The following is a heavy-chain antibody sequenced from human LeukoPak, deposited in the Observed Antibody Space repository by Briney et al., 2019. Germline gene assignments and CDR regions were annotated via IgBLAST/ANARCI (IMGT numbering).Heavy chain of an antibody. CDR2: TNQSGST. CDR1: GGSFSGYY. D-gene: IGHD3-10*01. V-gene: IGHV4-34*01. CDR3: ARRRRGVTGFDY. J-gene: IGHJ4*02. Sequence: PSETLSLTCAVYGGSFSGYYWSWIRQPPGKGLEWIGETNQSGSTNYNPSLKSRVTISVDTSKNQFSLKLSSVTAADTAVYYCARRRRGVTGFDYWGQGTLVTVSS.